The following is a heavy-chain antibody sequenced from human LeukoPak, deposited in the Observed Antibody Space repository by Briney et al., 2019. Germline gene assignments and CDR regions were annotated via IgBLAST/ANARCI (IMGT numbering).Heavy chain of an antibody. J-gene: IGHJ6*03. CDR1: GGSISSYY. Sequence: SETLSLTCTVSGGSISSYYWSWIRQPAGKGLEWIGRIYTSGSTNYSPSLKSRVTMSVDTSKNQFSLKLSSVTAADTAVYYCARDLEDTYYYYYYMDVWGKGTTVTVSS. V-gene: IGHV4-4*07. CDR2: IYTSGST. D-gene: IGHD2-15*01. CDR3: ARDLEDTYYYYYYMDV.